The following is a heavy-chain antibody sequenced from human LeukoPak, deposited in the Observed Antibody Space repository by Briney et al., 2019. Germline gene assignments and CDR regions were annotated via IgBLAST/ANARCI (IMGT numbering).Heavy chain of an antibody. J-gene: IGHJ5*02. CDR3: AKDRYYDFWSGYSVWFDP. Sequence: GGSLRLSCAASGFTFSSYAMSWVRQAPGKGLEWVSAISGSGGSTYYADSVKGRFTISRDNSKNTLYLQMNSLRAGDTAVYYCAKDRYYDFWSGYSVWFDPWGQGTLVTVSS. CDR2: ISGSGGST. V-gene: IGHV3-23*01. CDR1: GFTFSSYA. D-gene: IGHD3-3*01.